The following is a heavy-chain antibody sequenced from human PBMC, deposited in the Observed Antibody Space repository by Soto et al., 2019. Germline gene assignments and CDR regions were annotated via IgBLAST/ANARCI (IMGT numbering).Heavy chain of an antibody. CDR2: INPSGGST. J-gene: IGHJ3*01. Sequence: ASVKVSCKASGYTFTSYYMHWVRQAPGQGLEWMRIINPSGGSTSYAQKFQGRVTMTRDTSTSTVYMELSSLRSEDTAVYYCVCRGGSRFGVSLGAFDVWAEGTMVSV. CDR3: VCRGGSRFGVSLGAFDV. CDR1: GYTFTSYY. V-gene: IGHV1-46*01. D-gene: IGHD2-15*01.